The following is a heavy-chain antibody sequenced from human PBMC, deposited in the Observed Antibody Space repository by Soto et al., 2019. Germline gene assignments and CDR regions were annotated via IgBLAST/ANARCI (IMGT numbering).Heavy chain of an antibody. V-gene: IGHV3-33*01. J-gene: IGHJ5*02. CDR3: AIGVAAAQRGNNWFDP. Sequence: PGGSLRLSCAASGFTFSSYGMHWVRQAPGKGLEWVAVIWYDGSNKYYADSVKGRFTISRDNSKNTLYLQMNSLRAEDTAVYYCAIGVAAAQRGNNWFDPWGQGTLVTVSS. CDR2: IWYDGSNK. D-gene: IGHD3-10*01. CDR1: GFTFSSYG.